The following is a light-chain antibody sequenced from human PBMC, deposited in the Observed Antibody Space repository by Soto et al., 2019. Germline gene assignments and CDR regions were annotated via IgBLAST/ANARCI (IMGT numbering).Light chain of an antibody. CDR3: QQYGRSLT. V-gene: IGKV3-20*01. CDR1: QSVTTRY. Sequence: EIVLTQSPGTLSLSPGERATLSCRASQSVTTRYLAWYQQKPGQAPSVLIYGASSRATGIPDRFSGNGSGTDFTLTISRLEPEDFAVYYCQQYGRSLTFGGGTKVEIK. CDR2: GAS. J-gene: IGKJ4*01.